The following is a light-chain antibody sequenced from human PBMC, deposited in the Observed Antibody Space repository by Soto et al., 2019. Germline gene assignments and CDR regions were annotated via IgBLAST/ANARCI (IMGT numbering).Light chain of an antibody. V-gene: IGKV1-39*01. CDR1: QGISTY. Sequence: DIQMTQSPSSLSASVGDRITITCRASQGISTYLNWYLPKPGKAPKLLIYAASSLQSGVPSRFSGSGSETDFTLTISSLQPEDCATYSCQQSYSTTWTFGQGTKVDIK. CDR2: AAS. J-gene: IGKJ1*01. CDR3: QQSYSTTWT.